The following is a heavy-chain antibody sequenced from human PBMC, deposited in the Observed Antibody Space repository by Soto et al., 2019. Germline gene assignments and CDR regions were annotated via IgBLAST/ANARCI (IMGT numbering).Heavy chain of an antibody. J-gene: IGHJ4*02. CDR3: ASSLAPKPTSTGGFDY. V-gene: IGHV1-46*01. D-gene: IGHD2-15*01. Sequence: QVQLVQSGAEVKKPGTSVKVSCKASGYTFTSYYMHWVRQAPGQGLDWMGIINPSGGSTTYAQKFQGRVTIARDTSTSTVYLELSSLTSEAPAVYYCASSLAPKPTSTGGFDYWGQGTLVIVSS. CDR1: GYTFTSYY. CDR2: INPSGGST.